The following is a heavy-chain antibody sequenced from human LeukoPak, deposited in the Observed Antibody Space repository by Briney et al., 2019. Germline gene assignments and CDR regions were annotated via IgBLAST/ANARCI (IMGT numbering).Heavy chain of an antibody. V-gene: IGHV1-69*01. D-gene: IGHD3-3*01. J-gene: IGHJ6*03. CDR2: IIPIFGTA. CDR1: GGTFSSYA. CDR3: AGFFGVVEAPNYYYYMDV. Sequence: GSSVKVSCKASGGTFSSYAISWVRQAPGQGLEWMGGIIPIFGTANYAQKFQGRVTITADESTSTAYMELSSLRSEDTAVYCCAGFFGVVEAPNYYYYMDVWGKGTTVTVSS.